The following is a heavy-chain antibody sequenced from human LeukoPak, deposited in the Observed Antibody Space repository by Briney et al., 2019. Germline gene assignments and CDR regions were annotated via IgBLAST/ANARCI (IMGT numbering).Heavy chain of an antibody. CDR2: INHSGST. Sequence: SETLSLTCTVSGVSISSSSYYWRWIRQPPGKGLEWIGEINHSGSTNYNPSLKSRVTISVDTSKNQFSLKLSSVTAADTAVYYCARLSWELPTYYFDYWGQGTLGTVSS. D-gene: IGHD1-26*01. CDR3: ARLSWELPTYYFDY. CDR1: GVSISSSSYY. V-gene: IGHV4-39*07. J-gene: IGHJ4*02.